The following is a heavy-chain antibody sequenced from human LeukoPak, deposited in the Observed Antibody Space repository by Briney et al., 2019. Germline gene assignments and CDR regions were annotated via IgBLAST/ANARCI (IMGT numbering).Heavy chain of an antibody. CDR3: ARVGIAAAGTTLPSSPFDY. CDR1: GGTFSSYA. J-gene: IGHJ4*02. V-gene: IGHV1-69*04. CDR2: IIPILGIA. Sequence: ASVKVSCKASGGTFSSYAISWVRQAPGQGLEWMGRIIPILGIANYAQKFQGRVTITADKSTSTAYMELSSLRSEDTAVYYCARVGIAAAGTTLPSSPFDYWGQGTLVTVSS. D-gene: IGHD6-13*01.